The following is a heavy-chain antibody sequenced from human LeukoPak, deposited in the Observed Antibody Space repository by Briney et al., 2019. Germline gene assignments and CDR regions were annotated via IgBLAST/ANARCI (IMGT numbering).Heavy chain of an antibody. V-gene: IGHV3-30*18. CDR1: GFTFSNYA. CDR3: AKDGAAAGTAHYGMDV. D-gene: IGHD6-13*01. CDR2: ISYEGRNK. J-gene: IGHJ6*02. Sequence: GTSLRLPCAASGFTFSNYAMHWVRRAPGKGLEWVAVISYEGRNKYYADSVKGRFTASRDSSKNTLYLQMNSLRAEDTAVYYCAKDGAAAGTAHYGMDVWGQGTTVTVSS.